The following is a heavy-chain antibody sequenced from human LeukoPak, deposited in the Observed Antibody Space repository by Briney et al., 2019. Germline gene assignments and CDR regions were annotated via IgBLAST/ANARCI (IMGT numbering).Heavy chain of an antibody. CDR2: IYTSGST. J-gene: IGHJ5*02. D-gene: IGHD1-7*01. Sequence: SETLSLTCTVSGGSISSYYWSWIRQPAGKGLEWIGRIYTSGSTNYNPSLKSRVTMSVDTSKNQFSLKLSSVTAADTAVYYCARVNWNYERYNWFDPWGQGTLVTVSS. CDR1: GGSISSYY. CDR3: ARVNWNYERYNWFDP. V-gene: IGHV4-4*07.